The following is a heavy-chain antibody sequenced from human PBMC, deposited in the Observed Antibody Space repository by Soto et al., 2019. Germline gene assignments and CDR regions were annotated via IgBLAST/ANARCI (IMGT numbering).Heavy chain of an antibody. CDR3: ARRVGYRYGLMAV. Sequence: LRLSCAASGFTFSTYWMHWVRQVPGKGLVWVSRTNTDGSSTSYADSVKGRFTISRDNAKNTLSLQMNSLRAEDTAVYFCARRVGYRYGLMAVWGQGTTVTVSS. V-gene: IGHV3-74*01. CDR1: GFTFSTYW. CDR2: TNTDGSST. J-gene: IGHJ6*02. D-gene: IGHD5-18*01.